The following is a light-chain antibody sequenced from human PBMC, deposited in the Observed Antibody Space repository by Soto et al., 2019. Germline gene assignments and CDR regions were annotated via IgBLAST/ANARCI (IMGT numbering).Light chain of an antibody. CDR3: SSYTSSSTRI. CDR2: EVN. Sequence: QSVLTQPASVSGSPGQSITISCTGTSSDIGAYNFVSWFQQHPDKAPKLIIYEVNHRPSGVSDRFSGSKSANTASLTISGLQAEDEADYYCSSYTSSSTRIFGGGTQLTVL. CDR1: SSDIGAYNF. V-gene: IGLV2-14*01. J-gene: IGLJ2*01.